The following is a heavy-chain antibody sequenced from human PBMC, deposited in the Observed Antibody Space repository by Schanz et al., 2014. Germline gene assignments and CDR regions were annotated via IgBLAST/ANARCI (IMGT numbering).Heavy chain of an antibody. J-gene: IGHJ4*02. CDR2: LYNNGAA. D-gene: IGHD2-2*01. CDR3: AKSMYSTSWAFDL. V-gene: IGHV3-66*01. Sequence: EVQLGESGGGLVQPGGSLRLSCAASGFTVSNNYMSWVRQPPGKGLEWVSVLYNNGAAYYAESVRGRFAISRDNSKNTLYLQMNRLRTEDTAVYYCAKSMYSTSWAFDLWGQGAQVTVSS. CDR1: GFTVSNNY.